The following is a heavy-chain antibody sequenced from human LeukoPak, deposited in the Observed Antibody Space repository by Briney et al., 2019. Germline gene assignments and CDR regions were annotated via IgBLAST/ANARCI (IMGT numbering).Heavy chain of an antibody. V-gene: IGHV1-69*01. Sequence: AALTVSYKSSAGTLTSYFFSLVRQAPGEGVGWMRQIPAIIGTANYEQKLQGRLTITADETTSTAYMEPSSLRSEDTAVYYCTREEGYYYDSSGYSDAFDIWGQGTMVTVSS. CDR3: TREEGYYYDSSGYSDAFDI. CDR1: AGTLTSYF. J-gene: IGHJ3*02. CDR2: IPAIIGTA. D-gene: IGHD3-22*01.